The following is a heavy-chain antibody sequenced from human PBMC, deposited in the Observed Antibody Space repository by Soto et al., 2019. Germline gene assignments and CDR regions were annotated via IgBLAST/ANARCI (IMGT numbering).Heavy chain of an antibody. CDR3: ARVAYDFWSGYLFDP. CDR1: GGSISSGGYY. J-gene: IGHJ5*02. D-gene: IGHD3-3*01. Sequence: SETLSLTCTVSGGSISSGGYYRSWIRQHPGKGLEWIGYIYYSGSTYYNPSLRSRVTISVDTSKNQFSLKLSSVTAADTAVYYCARVAYDFWSGYLFDPWGQGTLVTVSS. CDR2: IYYSGST. V-gene: IGHV4-31*03.